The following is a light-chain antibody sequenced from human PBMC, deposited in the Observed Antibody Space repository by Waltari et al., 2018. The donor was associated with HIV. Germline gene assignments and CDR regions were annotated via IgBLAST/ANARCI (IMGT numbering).Light chain of an antibody. CDR3: CSCPRSGIRYV. CDR2: EVT. V-gene: IGLV2-23*02. J-gene: IGLJ1*01. Sequence: QSALTQPASVSGSPGQSITISCTGPSSIVGSDALSSWYQQHPGEAPQLSIYEVTKRPSGVSNRCSGSKSGNTASLTISGLQAEDEADYYCCSCPRSGIRYVFGTGTKVTVL. CDR1: SSIVGSDAL.